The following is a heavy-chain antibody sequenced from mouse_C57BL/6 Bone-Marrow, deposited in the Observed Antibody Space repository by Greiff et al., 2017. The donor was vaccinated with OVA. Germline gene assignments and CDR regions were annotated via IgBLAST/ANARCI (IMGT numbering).Heavy chain of an antibody. J-gene: IGHJ1*03. V-gene: IGHV1-63*01. CDR3: ARRSYGNYWYFDV. CDR1: GYTFTNYW. CDR2: IYPGGGYT. D-gene: IGHD2-1*01. Sequence: VQLQQSGAELVRPGTSVKMSCKASGYTFTNYWIGWAKQRPGHGLEGIGDIYPGGGYTNYNEKFKGKATLTADKSSSTAYMQFSSLTSEDSAIYYCARRSYGNYWYFDVWGTGTTVTVSS.